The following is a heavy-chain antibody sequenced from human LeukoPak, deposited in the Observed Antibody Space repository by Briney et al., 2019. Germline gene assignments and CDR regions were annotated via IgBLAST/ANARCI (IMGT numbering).Heavy chain of an antibody. CDR2: INHSGGT. CDR1: GGSFSGYY. CDR3: ARGVIRLPFDY. J-gene: IGHJ4*02. D-gene: IGHD5-12*01. V-gene: IGHV4-34*01. Sequence: SETLSLTCAVYGGSFSGYYWSWIRQPPGKGLEWIGEINHSGGTNYNPSLKSRVTISVDTSKNQFSLKLSSVTAADTAVYYCARGVIRLPFDYWGQGTLVTVSS.